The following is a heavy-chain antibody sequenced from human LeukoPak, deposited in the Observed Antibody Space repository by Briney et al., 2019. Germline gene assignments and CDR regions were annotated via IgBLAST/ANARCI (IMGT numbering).Heavy chain of an antibody. J-gene: IGHJ3*01. V-gene: IGHV3-23*01. CDR3: TTFVALRAFDV. D-gene: IGHD3-10*02. CDR2: ARASGGGT. CDR1: GFTYSDCT. Sequence: GGSLRLSCAASGFTYSDCTMSWVRQVPGKGLEWVSTARASGGGTYYADSVKGRFTISRDNSKNTVYLQMNSLRAEDTAVYYCTTFVALRAFDVWGQGTLVTVS.